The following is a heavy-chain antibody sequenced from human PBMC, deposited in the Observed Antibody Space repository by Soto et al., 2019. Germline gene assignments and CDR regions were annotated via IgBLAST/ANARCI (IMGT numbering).Heavy chain of an antibody. CDR2: IIPMFGTA. Sequence: QVQLVQSGAAVKKPESSVKVSCKAPGGTFSTYAISWVRQAPGQGLEWMGGIIPMFGTANYAQRFQDRVTITADESTNTVYMELSSLRSEDTAVYFCASGIPLWLRRINNCYSGWGQGTLVTVSS. J-gene: IGHJ4*02. V-gene: IGHV1-69*12. CDR1: GGTFSTYA. CDR3: ASGIPLWLRRINNCYSG. D-gene: IGHD5-12*01.